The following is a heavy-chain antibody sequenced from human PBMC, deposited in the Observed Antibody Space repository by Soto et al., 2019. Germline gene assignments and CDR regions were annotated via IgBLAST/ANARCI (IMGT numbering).Heavy chain of an antibody. CDR1: GASITGSSY. CDR2: FSLSGAT. CDR3: ARGMTPPGAPAWYYFDS. J-gene: IGHJ4*02. D-gene: IGHD2-8*02. Sequence: QVQLQESGPGLMKPSETLSLTCTVSGASITGSSYWSWIRQPAGKGLEWIGRFSLSGATNYNPSLRTRVTMSAAVSKNQFSLRLTSVTPADTALYSCARGMTPPGAPAWYYFDSWGQGTLVTVSS. V-gene: IGHV4-4*07.